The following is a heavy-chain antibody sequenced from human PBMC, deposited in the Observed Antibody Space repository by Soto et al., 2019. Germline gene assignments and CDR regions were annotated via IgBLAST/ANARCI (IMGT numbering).Heavy chain of an antibody. J-gene: IGHJ6*02. V-gene: IGHV3-66*01. CDR2: IHSGGDT. CDR1: GFTVSSNY. D-gene: IGHD1-7*01. Sequence: EVQLVESGGDLVQPGGSLRLSCAASGFTVSSNYMSWVRQAPGKGLEWVSVIHSGGDTYYADSVKGRFTISRDNSKNTLYLQMNSLRVEDTAVYYCARSRTGTTYGGMDVWGQGTTVTVSS. CDR3: ARSRTGTTYGGMDV.